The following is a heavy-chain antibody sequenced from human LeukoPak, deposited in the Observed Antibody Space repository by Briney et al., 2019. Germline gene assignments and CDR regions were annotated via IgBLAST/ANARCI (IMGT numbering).Heavy chain of an antibody. CDR1: GFTFSGSA. CDR2: ISYDGSNK. V-gene: IGHV3-30*04. J-gene: IGHJ5*02. CDR3: ARDLVVVPAAPPNWFDP. D-gene: IGHD2-2*01. Sequence: GGSLRLSCAASGFTFSGSAMHWVRQAPGKGLEWVTIISYDGSNKYYADSVKGRFTISRDNSKNTLYLQMNSLRTEDTAVYYCARDLVVVPAAPPNWFDPWGQGTLVTVSS.